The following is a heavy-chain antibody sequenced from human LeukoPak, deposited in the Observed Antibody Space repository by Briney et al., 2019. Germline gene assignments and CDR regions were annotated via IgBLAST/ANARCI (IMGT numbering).Heavy chain of an antibody. D-gene: IGHD3-16*01. V-gene: IGHV3-7*01. J-gene: IGHJ4*02. Sequence: HPGGSLRLSCAASGFTFSNTWMARVRQAPGKGLDWVANINQDGGTRQYADSVRGRFTISRDNAKNSLYLEMNSLRAEDTGLYHCARDMKGNLDYWGQGTLVTVSS. CDR3: ARDMKGNLDY. CDR1: GFTFSNTW. CDR2: INQDGGTR.